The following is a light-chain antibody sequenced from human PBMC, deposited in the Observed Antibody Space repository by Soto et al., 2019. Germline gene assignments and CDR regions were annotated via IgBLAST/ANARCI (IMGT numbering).Light chain of an antibody. J-gene: IGKJ4*01. CDR1: QRISYC. V-gene: IGKV1-5*01. Sequence: DIQMTQSPSTLSASVGDRVTITCRASQRISYCLAWYQQKPGEAPKLLIYDASSLESGVPSRFSGSGYGTEFTPTISSLQPDDFATYYCQQYYSFRLTFGGGTQVEIK. CDR3: QQYYSFRLT. CDR2: DAS.